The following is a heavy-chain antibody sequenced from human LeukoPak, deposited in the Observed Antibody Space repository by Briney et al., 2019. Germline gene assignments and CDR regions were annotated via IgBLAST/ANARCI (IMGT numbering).Heavy chain of an antibody. CDR2: INPNSGGT. J-gene: IGHJ3*02. CDR1: GYTFTGYY. CDR3: ARDVKGLSDAFDI. D-gene: IGHD2/OR15-2a*01. V-gene: IGHV1-2*02. Sequence: GASVKVSCKASGYTFTGYYMHWVRQASGQGLECMGWINPNSGGTNYAQKFQGRVTMTRDTSISTAYMELSRLRSDDTAVYYCARDVKGLSDAFDIWGQGTMVTVSS.